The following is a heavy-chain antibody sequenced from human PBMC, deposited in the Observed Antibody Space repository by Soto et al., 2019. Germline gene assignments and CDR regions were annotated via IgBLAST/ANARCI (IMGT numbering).Heavy chain of an antibody. D-gene: IGHD2-2*01. CDR1: GGSITNYY. J-gene: IGHJ4*02. Sequence: ETLSLTCTVSGGSITNYYWTWIRQPPGKGLEWIGYIYYNGNINYNPSLKSRVTISVDTSKNQFSLKLNSVTAADTAVYYCARTYCSSTTCYDLFDSWGQGTLVTVSS. CDR2: IYYNGNI. CDR3: ARTYCSSTTCYDLFDS. V-gene: IGHV4-59*01.